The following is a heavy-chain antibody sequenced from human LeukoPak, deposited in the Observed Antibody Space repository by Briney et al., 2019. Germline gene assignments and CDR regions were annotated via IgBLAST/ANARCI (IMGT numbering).Heavy chain of an antibody. CDR1: GGSIRGYY. J-gene: IGHJ6*03. CDR2: IYTSGST. D-gene: IGHD2-2*03. Sequence: SETLSLTCTVSGGSIRGYYWSWIRQPPGKGLEWIGYIYTSGSTNYNPSLKSRVTISVDTSKNQFSLKLSSVTAADTAVYYCARGNRGYCSSTSCSHRAYYYYMDVWGKGTTVTVSS. V-gene: IGHV4-4*09. CDR3: ARGNRGYCSSTSCSHRAYYYYMDV.